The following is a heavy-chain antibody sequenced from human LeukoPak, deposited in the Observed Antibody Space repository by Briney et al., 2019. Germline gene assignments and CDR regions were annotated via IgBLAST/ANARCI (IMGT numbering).Heavy chain of an antibody. CDR2: ISGKDGST. Sequence: GGSLRLSCEASGFPFTTHDMSWGRQAPGKGLEWVSGISGKDGSTYYADPVKGRFTISRDNSKNTLYLQMNSLRAEDTALYYCTKGGHMDVWGKGTTVTVSS. V-gene: IGHV3-23*01. J-gene: IGHJ6*04. CDR1: GFPFTTHD. CDR3: TKGGHMDV.